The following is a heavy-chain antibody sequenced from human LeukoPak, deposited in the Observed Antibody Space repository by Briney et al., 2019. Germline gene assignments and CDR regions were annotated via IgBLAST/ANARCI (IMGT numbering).Heavy chain of an antibody. Sequence: SETLSLTCTVSRGSINYFYWSWIRQPPGKGLEFIAHIYYTGATDYNRSLRSRVSISVDTAKNQLSLKLNSVTAADTAVYYCARWNEGLDYWGQGTLVTVSS. CDR1: RGSINYFY. V-gene: IGHV4-59*08. D-gene: IGHD1-1*01. CDR3: ARWNEGLDY. CDR2: IYYTGAT. J-gene: IGHJ4*02.